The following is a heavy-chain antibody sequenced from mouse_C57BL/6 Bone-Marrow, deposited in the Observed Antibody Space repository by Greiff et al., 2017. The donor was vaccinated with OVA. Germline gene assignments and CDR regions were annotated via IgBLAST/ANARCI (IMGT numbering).Heavy chain of an antibody. CDR2: IDPSDSYT. CDR3: ARRAYYSNLPHFDD. CDR1: GYPFTSYW. D-gene: IGHD2-5*01. V-gene: IGHV1-59*01. J-gene: IGHJ2*01. Sequence: QVQLQQPGAELVRPGTSVKLSCKASGYPFTSYWLPWVKQRPGQGLEWIGVIDPSDSYTNYNQKFKGKATLTVDTSSSPAYMPRSSLTSEDSAVYYCARRAYYSNLPHFDDWGQGTTRTVSS.